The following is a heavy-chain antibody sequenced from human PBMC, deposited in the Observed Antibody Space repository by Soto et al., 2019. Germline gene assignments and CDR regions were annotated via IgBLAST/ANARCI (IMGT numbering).Heavy chain of an antibody. CDR2: IYHSGST. J-gene: IGHJ4*02. CDR1: GGSISSGGHS. Sequence: SETLSLTCAVSGGSISSGGHSWSWIRQPPGKGLEWIGYIYHSGSTYYNPPLKSRVTISVDRSKNQFSLKLSSVTAADTAVYYCARGIVATVGVEYYFDYWGQGTLVTVSS. D-gene: IGHD5-12*01. CDR3: ARGIVATVGVEYYFDY. V-gene: IGHV4-30-2*01.